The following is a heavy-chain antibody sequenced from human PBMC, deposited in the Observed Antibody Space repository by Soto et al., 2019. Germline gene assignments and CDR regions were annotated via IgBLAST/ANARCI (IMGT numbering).Heavy chain of an antibody. Sequence: QLQLQESGSGLVKPSQKLSLTCTVSGGSINSGGYSWSWIRQPPGKGLEWIGYIYRSGSAYYSPSFQNRVTISVDTSKNRFYLNLTSVTAADTAVYYCAVSGRGGLDVWGQGTTVTVSS. V-gene: IGHV4-30-2*01. J-gene: IGHJ6*02. CDR1: GGSINSGGYS. CDR3: AVSGRGGLDV. CDR2: IYRSGSA. D-gene: IGHD3-10*01.